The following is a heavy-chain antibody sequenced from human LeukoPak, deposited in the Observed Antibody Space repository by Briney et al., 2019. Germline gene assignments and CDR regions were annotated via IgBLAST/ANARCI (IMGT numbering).Heavy chain of an antibody. Sequence: GASVNVSCKSSGYTFTSYGISWVRQAPGQGLEWMGWISAYNGNTNYAQKLQGRVTMTTDTSTSTAYMELRSLRSDDKAVYYCARDAVVVVAASQYYSYYGMDVWGQGTTVTVSS. CDR1: GYTFTSYG. CDR3: ARDAVVVVAASQYYSYYGMDV. V-gene: IGHV1-18*01. J-gene: IGHJ6*02. D-gene: IGHD2-15*01. CDR2: ISAYNGNT.